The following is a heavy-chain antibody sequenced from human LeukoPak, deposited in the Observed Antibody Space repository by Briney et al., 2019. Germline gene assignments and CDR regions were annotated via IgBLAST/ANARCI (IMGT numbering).Heavy chain of an antibody. D-gene: IGHD3-22*01. J-gene: IGHJ4*02. CDR1: GFTFSSYS. Sequence: GGSLRLSCAASGFTFSSYSMSWVRQAPGKGLEWVSSISSSSSYIYYADSVKGRFTISRDNAKNSLYLQMNSLRAEDTAVYYCAKDSRRFYYDSSGYYDYWGQGTLVTVSS. CDR3: AKDSRRFYYDSSGYYDY. V-gene: IGHV3-21*04. CDR2: ISSSSSYI.